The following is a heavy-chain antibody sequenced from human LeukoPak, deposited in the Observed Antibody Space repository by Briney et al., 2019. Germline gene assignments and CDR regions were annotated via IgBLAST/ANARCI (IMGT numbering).Heavy chain of an antibody. J-gene: IGHJ1*01. CDR3: ARAQRAAAGID. CDR1: GFTFSSYS. D-gene: IGHD6-13*01. CDR2: ISSSSSTI. Sequence: GGSLRLSCAASGFTFSSYSMNWVRQAPGKGLEWVSYISSSSSTIYYADSVKGRFTISRDNAKNSLYLQMNSLRAEDTAVYYCARAQRAAAGIDWGQGTLVTVSS. V-gene: IGHV3-48*01.